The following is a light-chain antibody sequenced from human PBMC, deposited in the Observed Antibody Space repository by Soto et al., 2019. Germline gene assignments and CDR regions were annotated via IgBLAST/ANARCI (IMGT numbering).Light chain of an antibody. V-gene: IGKV1-39*01. CDR3: QQSYSTPIFT. J-gene: IGKJ3*01. CDR1: QSISSY. CDR2: AAS. Sequence: DIQMTQSPSSLSASVGDRVTITCRASQSISSYLNWYQQKPGKAPKLLIYAASSLPSGVPSRFSVSGSGTDFTLTISSLQPEDFATYYCQQSYSTPIFTFGPGTKVDIK.